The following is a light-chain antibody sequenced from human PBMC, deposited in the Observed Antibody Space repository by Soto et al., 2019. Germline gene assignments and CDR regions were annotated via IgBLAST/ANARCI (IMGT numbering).Light chain of an antibody. J-gene: IGKJ5*01. CDR3: QQYNNGALT. CDR1: QSISSN. V-gene: IGKV3-15*01. CDR2: GAS. Sequence: DIVMTQSPATLSVSPGERATLSCRASQSISSNLAWYQQKPVQAPRLLIDGASTRATGVSARFSGSGSGTEFPLTISSLQSEDLAVYYCQQYNNGALTFGQGTRLEIK.